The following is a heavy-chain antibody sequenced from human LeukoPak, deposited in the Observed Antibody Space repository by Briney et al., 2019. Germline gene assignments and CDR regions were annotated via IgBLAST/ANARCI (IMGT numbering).Heavy chain of an antibody. CDR2: ISDSGGYT. J-gene: IGHJ3*02. CDR1: GFTFSSYE. V-gene: IGHV3-23*01. CDR3: AKEWDRYISAFDI. Sequence: GGSLRLSCAASGFTFSSYEINWVRQAPGKGLEWVSSISDSGGYTFYADSVKGRFTISRDNSKNTVYLQMNSLTAEDTAVYYCAKEWDRYISAFDIWGQGTMVTVSS. D-gene: IGHD1-14*01.